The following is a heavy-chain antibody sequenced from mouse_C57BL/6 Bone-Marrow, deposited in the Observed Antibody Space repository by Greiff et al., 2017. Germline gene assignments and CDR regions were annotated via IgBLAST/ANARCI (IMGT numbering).Heavy chain of an antibody. CDR3: AREGLPRLYAMDY. CDR1: GFTFSSYA. J-gene: IGHJ4*01. V-gene: IGHV5-4*01. D-gene: IGHD2-2*01. CDR2: ISDGGSYT. Sequence: EVKLVESGGGLVKPGGSLKLSCAASGFTFSSYAMSWVRQTPEKRLEWVATISDGGSYTYYPDNVKGRFTISRDNSKNNLYLQMSHLKSEDTAMYYCAREGLPRLYAMDYWGQGTSVTVSS.